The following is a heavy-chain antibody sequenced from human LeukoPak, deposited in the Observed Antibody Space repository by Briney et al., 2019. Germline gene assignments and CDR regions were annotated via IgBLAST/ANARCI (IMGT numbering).Heavy chain of an antibody. J-gene: IGHJ4*02. Sequence: PGRSLRLSCAASGFTFSSYGMHWVRQAPGKGLEWVAVISYDGSNKYYADSVKGRFTISRDNSKNTLYLQMNSLRAEDTAVYYCAKDVGDIAGDYWGQGTLVTVSS. D-gene: IGHD2-15*01. V-gene: IGHV3-30*18. CDR3: AKDVGDIAGDY. CDR2: ISYDGSNK. CDR1: GFTFSSYG.